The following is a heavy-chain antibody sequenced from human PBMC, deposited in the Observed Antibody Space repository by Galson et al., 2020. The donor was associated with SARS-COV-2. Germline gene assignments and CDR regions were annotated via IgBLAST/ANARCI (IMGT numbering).Heavy chain of an antibody. CDR1: GFSFDNYA. Sequence: TGGSLRLSCAASGFSFDNYAMHWVRQPPGKGLEWVSGITLNSGSTAYADSVKGRFTISRDNSKNTLYLQMNSLRAEDTAIYYCARLGGAPTGKDNWFDPWGQGTLVTVSS. V-gene: IGHV3-9*01. J-gene: IGHJ5*02. D-gene: IGHD3-16*01. CDR2: ITLNSGST. CDR3: ARLGGAPTGKDNWFDP.